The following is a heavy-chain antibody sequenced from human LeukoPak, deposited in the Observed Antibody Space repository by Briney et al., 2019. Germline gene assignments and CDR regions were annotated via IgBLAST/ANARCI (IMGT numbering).Heavy chain of an antibody. V-gene: IGHV3-23*01. D-gene: IGHD3-9*01. J-gene: IGHJ4*02. CDR3: AKGLINDWSALES. CDR1: GYTFSSYA. CDR2: ISGSGGTT. Sequence: GGSLRLSCAASGYTFSSYAMTWVRQGPGQGLEWVSAISGSGGTTHHADSVRGRFTISRDNSKNTLYLQMNDLRAEDTALYYCAKGLINDWSALESWGQGTLVTVSS.